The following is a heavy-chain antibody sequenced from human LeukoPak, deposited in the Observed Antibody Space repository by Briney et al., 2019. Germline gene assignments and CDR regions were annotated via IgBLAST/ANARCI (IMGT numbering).Heavy chain of an antibody. J-gene: IGHJ6*02. Sequence: PGGSLRLSCAASGFTFSSYSMNWVRQAPGKGLEWVSYISSSSNTIYYADSVKGRFTISRDNAKNSLYLQMNSLRAEDTAVYYCARDRRVAAAFYGMDVWGQGTTVTVSS. V-gene: IGHV3-48*04. CDR1: GFTFSSYS. CDR2: ISSSSNTI. D-gene: IGHD6-13*01. CDR3: ARDRRVAAAFYGMDV.